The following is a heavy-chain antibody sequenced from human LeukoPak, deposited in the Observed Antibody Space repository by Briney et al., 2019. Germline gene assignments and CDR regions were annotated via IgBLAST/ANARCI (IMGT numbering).Heavy chain of an antibody. J-gene: IGHJ5*02. D-gene: IGHD3-10*01. V-gene: IGHV1-69*13. CDR2: IIPIFGTA. Sequence: SVKVSCKASGGTFSSYAISWVRQAPRQGLEWMGGIIPIFGTANYAQKFQGRVTITADESTSTAYMELSSLRSEDTAVYYCARERAAPHYYGSGLGWFEPWGQGTLVTVSS. CDR3: ARERAAPHYYGSGLGWFEP. CDR1: GGTFSSYA.